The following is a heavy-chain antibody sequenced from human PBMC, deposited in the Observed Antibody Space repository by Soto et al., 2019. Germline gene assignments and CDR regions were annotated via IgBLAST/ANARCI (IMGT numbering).Heavy chain of an antibody. CDR1: GFTFSSYA. J-gene: IGHJ4*02. CDR2: ISGSGGST. Sequence: PGGSLRLSCAASGFTFSSYAMSWVRQAPGKGLEWVSAISGSGGSTYHADSVKGRFTISRDNSKNTLYLQMNSLRAEDTAVYYCARLPHYDSSGYYYVWRYFDYWGQGTLVTVSS. V-gene: IGHV3-23*01. CDR3: ARLPHYDSSGYYYVWRYFDY. D-gene: IGHD3-22*01.